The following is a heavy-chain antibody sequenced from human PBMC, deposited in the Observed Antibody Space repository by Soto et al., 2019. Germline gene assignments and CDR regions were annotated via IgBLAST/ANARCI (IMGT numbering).Heavy chain of an antibody. V-gene: IGHV3-9*01. J-gene: IGHJ4*02. Sequence: PGGSLRLSCAASGFTFDDYAMHWVRQAPGKGLEWVSGISWNSGSIGYADSVKGRFTISRDNAKNSLYLQMNSLRAEDTALYYCAKDAGWVEMATSFDYWGQGTLVTVSS. CDR3: AKDAGWVEMATSFDY. D-gene: IGHD5-12*01. CDR1: GFTFDDYA. CDR2: ISWNSGSI.